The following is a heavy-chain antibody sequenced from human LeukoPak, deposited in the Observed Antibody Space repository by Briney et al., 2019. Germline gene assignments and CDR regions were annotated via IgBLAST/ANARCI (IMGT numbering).Heavy chain of an antibody. D-gene: IGHD3-10*01. J-gene: IGHJ5*02. CDR1: GFTFSDYY. CDR3: ARVRGYGSGSYPLDP. CDR2: INIGGSTI. Sequence: NSGGSLRLSRAASGFTFSDYYMSWIRQAPGKGLECVSYINIGGSTIYYADSVKGRFTISSDNAKNSLYLQMNSLGADDTAVYYCARVRGYGSGSYPLDPWGQGTLVTVSS. V-gene: IGHV3-11*01.